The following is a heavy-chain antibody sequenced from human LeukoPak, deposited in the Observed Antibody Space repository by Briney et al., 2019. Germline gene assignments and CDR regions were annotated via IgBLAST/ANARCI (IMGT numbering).Heavy chain of an antibody. J-gene: IGHJ6*02. CDR1: EFTFSSYA. CDR2: ISTSGDST. D-gene: IGHD1-14*01. Sequence: PGGSLTLSCAASEFTFSSYAMQWVRQAPGKGLECVSGISTSGDSTYYADSVKGRFTLSRDNSKNTLYLQMNSLRAEDTAVYYCAKYVTAKGPPYALDVWGQGTTVTVSS. V-gene: IGHV3-23*01. CDR3: AKYVTAKGPPYALDV.